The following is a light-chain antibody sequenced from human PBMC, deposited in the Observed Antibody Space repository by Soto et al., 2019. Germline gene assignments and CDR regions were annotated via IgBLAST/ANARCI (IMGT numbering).Light chain of an antibody. CDR2: YGD. Sequence: QSVLTQPPSVSEAPRQRVTISCSGGSSNIGNNAVHWYQQLPGKAPKLLIYYGDLLPSGVSDRFSGSKSGTSASLAISGLQSEDEADYYCAAWDDSLNAWVFGGGTQLTVL. J-gene: IGLJ3*02. CDR3: AAWDDSLNAWV. CDR1: SSNIGNNA. V-gene: IGLV1-36*01.